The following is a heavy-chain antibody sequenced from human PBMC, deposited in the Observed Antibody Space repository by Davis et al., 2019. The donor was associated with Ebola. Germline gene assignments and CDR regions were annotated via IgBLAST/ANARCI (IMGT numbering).Heavy chain of an antibody. J-gene: IGHJ6*03. Sequence: LSLTCAASGFTFSSYGMHWVRQAPGKGLEWVAVISYHGSYKYYADSVKGRFTISRDNSKNTLYLQMNSLRAEDTAVYYCAKELSLLRESYYYMDVWGKGTTVTVSS. CDR2: ISYHGSYK. V-gene: IGHV3-30*18. CDR3: AKELSLLRESYYYMDV. D-gene: IGHD3-16*01. CDR1: GFTFSSYG.